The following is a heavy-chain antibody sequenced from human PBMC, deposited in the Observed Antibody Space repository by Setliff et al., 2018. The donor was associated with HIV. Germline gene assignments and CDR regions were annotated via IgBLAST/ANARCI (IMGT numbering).Heavy chain of an antibody. Sequence: SETLSLTYAVSGDSISSSNWWNWVRQPPGKGLEWIGEIYHSGSTNYNPSLKSRVTISVDKSKNQFSLKLTSVTAADTAVYYCASAVGSSSWLRALDYWGQGTLVTVSS. D-gene: IGHD6-13*01. V-gene: IGHV4-4*02. CDR1: GDSISSSNW. J-gene: IGHJ4*02. CDR2: IYHSGST. CDR3: ASAVGSSSWLRALDY.